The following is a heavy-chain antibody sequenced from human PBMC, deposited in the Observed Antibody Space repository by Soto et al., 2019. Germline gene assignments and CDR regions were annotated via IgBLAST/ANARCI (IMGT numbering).Heavy chain of an antibody. J-gene: IGHJ4*02. CDR2: ISYDGNNR. D-gene: IGHD3-3*01. CDR3: ASTWSGYYYFDS. CDR1: GFTFSSYG. V-gene: IGHV3-30*03. Sequence: LRLSCAASGFTFSSYGMHWVRQAPGKGLEWVAVISYDGNNRYYADSVKGRFTISRDNPKNTLYLQMNSLRAEDTAVYYCASTWSGYYYFDSWGQGTLVTVSS.